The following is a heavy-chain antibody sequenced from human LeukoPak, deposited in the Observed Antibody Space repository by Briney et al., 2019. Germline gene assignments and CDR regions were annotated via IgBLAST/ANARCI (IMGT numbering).Heavy chain of an antibody. V-gene: IGHV3-30*04. CDR2: ISYDGSNK. CDR1: GFTFSSYA. Sequence: TGGSLRLSCAASGFTFSSYAMHWVRQAPGKGLEWVAVISYDGSNKYYADSVKGRFTISRDNAKNSLYLQMNSLRAEDTAVYYCARDVLYYGCQDYWGQGTLVTVSS. J-gene: IGHJ4*02. CDR3: ARDVLYYGCQDY. D-gene: IGHD2-8*01.